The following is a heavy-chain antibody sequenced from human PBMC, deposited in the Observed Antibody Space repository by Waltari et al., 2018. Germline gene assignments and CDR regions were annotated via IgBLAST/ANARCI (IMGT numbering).Heavy chain of an antibody. V-gene: IGHV3-23*01. CDR3: AKFGHGLGISNTWSNNWFDP. CDR2: ISGRSTGA. Sequence: EEQVLESGGALVHPGGSLRLSCAASGFIFSSNAMSWVRQAPGKGLEGGSLISGRSTGAYYAASVKCRFTISRANSKNTLYLQMNSLRVEDTAVYYCAKFGHGLGISNTWSNNWFDPWGQGTLVTVSS. D-gene: IGHD6-13*01. CDR1: GFIFSSNA. J-gene: IGHJ5*02.